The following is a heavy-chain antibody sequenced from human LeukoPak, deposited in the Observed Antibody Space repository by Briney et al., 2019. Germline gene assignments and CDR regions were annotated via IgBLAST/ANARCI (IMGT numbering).Heavy chain of an antibody. CDR3: AREEGYSSSSDSPWFDP. CDR1: GGSISSYY. D-gene: IGHD6-6*01. J-gene: IGHJ5*02. Sequence: SETLSLTCTVSGGSISSYYWSWIRQPPGKGLEWIGYIYFSGSTNHNPSLKSRVTISVDTSKNQFSLKLSSVTAADTAVYYCAREEGYSSSSDSPWFDPWGQGTLVTVSS. V-gene: IGHV4-59*01. CDR2: IYFSGST.